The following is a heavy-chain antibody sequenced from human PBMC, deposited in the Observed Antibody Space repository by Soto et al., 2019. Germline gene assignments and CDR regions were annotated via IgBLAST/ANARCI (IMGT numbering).Heavy chain of an antibody. CDR1: GGTFRSYT. J-gene: IGHJ3*02. D-gene: IGHD3-3*01. V-gene: IGHV1-69*02. CDR2: IIPILGIA. CDR3: ASCEWTPKNDALDI. Sequence: QVQLVQSGAEVNKPGSSVKVSCKASGGTFRSYTISWVRQATGQGLEWMGRIIPILGIANYAQKFQGRVTSTSDKSTSTAYMELSSLRSEDTAVYYCASCEWTPKNDALDIWGQGTMGNVSS.